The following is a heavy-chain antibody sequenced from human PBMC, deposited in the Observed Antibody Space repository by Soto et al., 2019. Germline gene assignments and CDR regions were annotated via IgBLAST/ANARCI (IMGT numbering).Heavy chain of an antibody. V-gene: IGHV4-4*02. CDR3: ARAGYSSGWYYTDNWFDP. D-gene: IGHD6-19*01. CDR1: SGSISSSNW. J-gene: IGHJ5*02. CDR2: IYHSGST. Sequence: SETLSLTCAVSSGSISSSNWWSWVRQPPGKGLEWIGEIYHSGSTNYNPSLKSRVTISVDKSKNQFSLKLSSVTAADTAVYYYARAGYSSGWYYTDNWFDPWGQGTLVTVSS.